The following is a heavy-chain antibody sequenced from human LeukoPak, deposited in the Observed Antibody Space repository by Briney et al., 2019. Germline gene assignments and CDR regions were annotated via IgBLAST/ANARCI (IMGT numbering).Heavy chain of an antibody. Sequence: GGSLRLSCAASGFTVSSNYMSWFRQAPGKGLEWVSVIYSGGSTYYADSVKGRFTISRDNSKNTLYLQMNSLRAEDTAVYYCARGGTFPIFDYWGQGTLVTVSS. D-gene: IGHD2-15*01. V-gene: IGHV3-53*01. CDR3: ARGGTFPIFDY. CDR2: IYSGGST. J-gene: IGHJ4*02. CDR1: GFTVSSNY.